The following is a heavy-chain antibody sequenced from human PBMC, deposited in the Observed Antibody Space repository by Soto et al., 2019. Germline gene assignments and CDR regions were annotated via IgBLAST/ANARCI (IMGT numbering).Heavy chain of an antibody. CDR1: GYTFTSYA. CDR3: ARGTPVWFDP. D-gene: IGHD3-10*01. V-gene: IGHV1-3*01. J-gene: IGHJ5*02. Sequence: ASVKVSCKASGYTFTSYAMHWVRQAPGQRLEWMGWINAGSGNTKYSQKFQGRVTITRDTSASTAYMELSSLSSEDTAVYYCARGTPVWFDPWGQGTLVTVSS. CDR2: INAGSGNT.